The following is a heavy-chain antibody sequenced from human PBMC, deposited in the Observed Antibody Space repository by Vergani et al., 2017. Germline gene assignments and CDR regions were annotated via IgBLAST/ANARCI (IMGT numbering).Heavy chain of an antibody. Sequence: EVQLVESGGGLVKPGGSLRLSCAASGFTFSSYSMNWVRQAPGKGLEWVSSISSSSSYIYYADSVKGRFPISRDNAKNSLYLQMNSLRAEDTAVYYCARDLFYYDRSGYYSGFFDYWGQGTLVTVSS. V-gene: IGHV3-21*01. D-gene: IGHD3-22*01. CDR3: ARDLFYYDRSGYYSGFFDY. CDR2: ISSSSSYI. J-gene: IGHJ4*02. CDR1: GFTFSSYS.